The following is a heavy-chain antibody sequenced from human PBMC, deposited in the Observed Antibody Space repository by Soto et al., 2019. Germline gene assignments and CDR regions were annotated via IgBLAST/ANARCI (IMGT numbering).Heavy chain of an antibody. CDR1: GFTFSSYG. Sequence: VGSLRLSCAASGFTFSSYGMHWVRQAPGKGLEWVAVIWYDGSNKYYADPVKGRFTISRDNSKNTLYLQMNSLRAEDTAVYYCARDEYCSSTSCYGPDYWGQGTLVTVSS. J-gene: IGHJ4*02. CDR2: IWYDGSNK. V-gene: IGHV3-33*01. D-gene: IGHD2-2*01. CDR3: ARDEYCSSTSCYGPDY.